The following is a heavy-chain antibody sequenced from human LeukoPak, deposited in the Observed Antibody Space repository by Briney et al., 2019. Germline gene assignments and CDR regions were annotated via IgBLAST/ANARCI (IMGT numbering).Heavy chain of an antibody. V-gene: IGHV3-7*01. CDR3: ARDSDPYDFWSGYYPYNWFDP. CDR1: GFTFSSYW. Sequence: PGGSLRLSCAVSGFTFSSYWMSWVRQAPGKGLEWVANIKQDGSDKYYVDSVKGRFTISRDNAKNSLYLQMNSLRAEDTAVYYCARDSDPYDFWSGYYPYNWFDPWGQGTLVTVSS. D-gene: IGHD3-3*01. J-gene: IGHJ5*02. CDR2: IKQDGSDK.